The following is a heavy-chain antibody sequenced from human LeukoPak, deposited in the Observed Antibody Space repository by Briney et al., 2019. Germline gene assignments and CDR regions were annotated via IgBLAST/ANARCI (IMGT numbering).Heavy chain of an antibody. V-gene: IGHV1-8*01. CDR2: MNPNSGNT. CDR3: ARGPRTYYDILTGPDFDY. Sequence: GASVKVSCEASGYTFTSYDINWVRQATGQGLEWMGWMNPNSGNTGYAQKFQGRVTMTRNTSISTAYMELSSLRSEDTAVYYCARGPRTYYDILTGPDFDYWGQGTLVTVSS. CDR1: GYTFTSYD. D-gene: IGHD3-9*01. J-gene: IGHJ4*02.